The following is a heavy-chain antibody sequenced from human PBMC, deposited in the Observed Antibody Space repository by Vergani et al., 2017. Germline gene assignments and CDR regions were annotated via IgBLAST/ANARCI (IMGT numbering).Heavy chain of an antibody. CDR3: TRETSYCTNGVCYTIDTNFDY. D-gene: IGHD2-8*01. J-gene: IGHJ4*02. V-gene: IGHV3-49*03. CDR2: IRSKAYGGTT. CDR1: GFTFGDYA. Sequence: EVQLLESGGGLAQPGGSLRLSCAASGFTFGDYAMSWFRQAPGKGLEWVGFIRSKAYGGTTEYAASVKGRFTISRDDSKSIAYLQMNSLKTEDTAVYYCTRETSYCTNGVCYTIDTNFDYWGQGTLVTVSS.